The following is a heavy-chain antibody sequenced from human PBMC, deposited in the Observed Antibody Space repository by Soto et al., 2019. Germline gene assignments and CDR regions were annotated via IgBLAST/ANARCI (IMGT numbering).Heavy chain of an antibody. J-gene: IGHJ4*02. Sequence: QVQLVESGGAVVQPGRSLRLSCAASGFTFSKIAMHWVRQAPGKGLEWVAIIWFDGSDYYYADTVKGRFTISRDNSKNTLYLQMNSLRDEDTAVYYCARDKGKDYFDYWGQGTLVTVSS. CDR3: ARDKGKDYFDY. CDR2: IWFDGSDY. V-gene: IGHV3-33*01. D-gene: IGHD3-10*01. CDR1: GFTFSKIA.